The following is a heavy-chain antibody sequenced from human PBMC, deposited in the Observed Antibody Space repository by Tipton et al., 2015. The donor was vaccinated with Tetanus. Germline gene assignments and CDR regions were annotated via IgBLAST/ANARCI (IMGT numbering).Heavy chain of an antibody. CDR3: SRDQGSTISPYYSDY. J-gene: IGHJ4*02. CDR2: ISTSNGKT. Sequence: VQLVQSGAEVRKPGASVKVSCKTSGYSFSKYGVTWARQAPGQGLEWLGWISTSNGKTYYAQKFRGRATMTTDTSTGTAHLELGGLRSDDTAIYYCSRDQGSTISPYYSDYWGQGTLVTVTA. D-gene: IGHD5/OR15-5a*01. CDR1: GYSFSKYG. V-gene: IGHV1-18*01.